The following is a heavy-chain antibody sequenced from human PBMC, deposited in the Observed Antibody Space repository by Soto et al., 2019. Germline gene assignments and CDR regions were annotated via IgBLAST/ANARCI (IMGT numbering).Heavy chain of an antibody. Sequence: PVGSLRLSCAVSGFTFRDAWMNWVRQAPGKGLEWVGNIKSNAAKAPPEYAESVKGRFIISRDDPKNTVYLQMSGLKTEDTAVYYCAWQGTTSFYFHSWGQGTLVTVSS. V-gene: IGHV3-15*05. D-gene: IGHD1-1*01. CDR3: AWQGTTSFYFHS. CDR1: GFTFRDAW. CDR2: IKSNAAKAPP. J-gene: IGHJ4*02.